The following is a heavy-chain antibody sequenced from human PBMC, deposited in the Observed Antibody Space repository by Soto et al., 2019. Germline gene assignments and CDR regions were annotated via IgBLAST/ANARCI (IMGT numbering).Heavy chain of an antibody. V-gene: IGHV1-18*01. Sequence: ASVKVSCKASGYTFTSYGISWVRQAPGQGLEWMGWISAYNGNTNYAQKLQGRVTITTDTSTSTAYMELSSLRSEDTAVYYCARVLPYYYDSSGYLPGAFDIWGQGTMVTVSS. CDR1: GYTFTSYG. CDR2: ISAYNGNT. D-gene: IGHD3-22*01. J-gene: IGHJ3*02. CDR3: ARVLPYYYDSSGYLPGAFDI.